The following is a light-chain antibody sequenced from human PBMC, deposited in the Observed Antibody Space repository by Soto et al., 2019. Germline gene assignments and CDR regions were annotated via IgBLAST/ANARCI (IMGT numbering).Light chain of an antibody. Sequence: VLTQPPSVSGAPGQRVTISCTGSGSNIGAGYDVHWYQQLPGTAPKLLIYGNSNRPSGVPDRFSGSKSGTSASLAITGLQAEDEADYYCQSYDSSLSGYVFGTGTKVTVL. CDR3: QSYDSSLSGYV. CDR2: GNS. CDR1: GSNIGAGYD. V-gene: IGLV1-40*01. J-gene: IGLJ1*01.